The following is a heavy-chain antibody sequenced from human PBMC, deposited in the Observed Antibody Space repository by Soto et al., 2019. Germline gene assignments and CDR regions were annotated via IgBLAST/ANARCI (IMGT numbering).Heavy chain of an antibody. D-gene: IGHD2-2*02. CDR2: ISYTGST. J-gene: IGHJ6*02. CDR3: ARDLIIPRRRMDV. Sequence: PETLSLTCTVSGGSVSSGSYYWSWIRQPPGKGLEWIGYISYTGSTNYSPSLKSRVTISGGSSKNQFSLKLTSVTAADTAVYYCARDLIIPRRRMDVWGQGTSVTVSS. V-gene: IGHV4-61*01. CDR1: GGSVSSGSYY.